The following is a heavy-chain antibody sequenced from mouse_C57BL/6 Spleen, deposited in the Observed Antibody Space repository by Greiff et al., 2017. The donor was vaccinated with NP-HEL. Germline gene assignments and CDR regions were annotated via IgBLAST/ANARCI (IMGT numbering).Heavy chain of an antibody. CDR1: CYTFTSYW. D-gene: IGHD1-1*01. CDR2: IDPSDSYT. V-gene: IGHV1-50*01. J-gene: IGHJ4*01. Sequence: QVQLQQPGAELVKPGASVKLSCKASCYTFTSYWMQWVKQRPGQGLEWIGEIDPSDSYTNYNQKFKGKATLTVDTSSSTAYMQLSSLTSEDSAVYYCARDTTPYAMDYWGQGTSVTVSS. CDR3: ARDTTPYAMDY.